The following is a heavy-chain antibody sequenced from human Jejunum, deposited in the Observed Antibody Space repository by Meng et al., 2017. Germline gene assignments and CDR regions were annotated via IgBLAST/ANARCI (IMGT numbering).Heavy chain of an antibody. CDR2: INHSGST. J-gene: IGHJ4*02. CDR1: GGSFSDYH. V-gene: IGHV4-34*01. CDR3: VYSNYRSDY. Sequence: QLPVQQWGAGLLKPSETLSLTCAVYGGSFSDYHWTLIRQPPGKGLEWIGEINHSGSTHYRPYLESRLSISADSSKNQLSLRLNSVTAADTAVYSCVYSNYRSDYWGQGTLVTVSS. D-gene: IGHD4-11*01.